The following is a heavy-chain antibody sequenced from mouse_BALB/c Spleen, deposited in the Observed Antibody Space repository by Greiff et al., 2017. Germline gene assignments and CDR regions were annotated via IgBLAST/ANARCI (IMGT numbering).Heavy chain of an antibody. J-gene: IGHJ4*01. V-gene: IGHV5-6-5*01. CDR3: ARGDYYGSSYDYAMDY. Sequence: EVMLVESGGGLVKPGGSLKLSCAASGFTFSSYAMSWVRQTPEKRLEWVASISSGGSTYYPDSVKGRFTISRDNARNILYLQMSSLRSEDTAMYYCARGDYYGSSYDYAMDYWGQGTSVTVSS. CDR2: ISSGGST. CDR1: GFTFSSYA. D-gene: IGHD1-1*01.